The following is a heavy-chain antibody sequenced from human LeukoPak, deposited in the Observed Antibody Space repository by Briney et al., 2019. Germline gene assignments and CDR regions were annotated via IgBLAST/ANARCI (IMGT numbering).Heavy chain of an antibody. CDR2: IISKAKSYAT. V-gene: IGHV3-73*01. CDR1: GFTLSGSA. D-gene: IGHD4-17*01. J-gene: IGHJ1*01. Sequence: PGGSLKLSCAASGFTLSGSAMHWVRHASGRGLEWVGRIISKAKSYATAYVASVKGRFSVSRDDSKNTAYLQMNSLKTGDTGVYYCTGADDYDDYERHFQDWGQGTLVTVSS. CDR3: TGADDYDDYERHFQD.